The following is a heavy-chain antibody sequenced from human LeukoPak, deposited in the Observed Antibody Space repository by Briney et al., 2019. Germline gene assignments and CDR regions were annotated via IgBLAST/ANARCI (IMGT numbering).Heavy chain of an antibody. CDR3: AREWWGYDVLTGDNWFDP. V-gene: IGHV1-69*05. D-gene: IGHD3-9*01. J-gene: IGHJ5*02. CDR2: IIPIFGTA. CDR1: GGTFSSYA. Sequence: ASVKVSCKASGGTFSSYAISWVRQAPGQGLEWMGGIIPIFGTANYAQKFQGRVTMTTDTSTSTVYIELRSLTSDDTAAYYCAREWWGYDVLTGDNWFDPWGQGILVTVSS.